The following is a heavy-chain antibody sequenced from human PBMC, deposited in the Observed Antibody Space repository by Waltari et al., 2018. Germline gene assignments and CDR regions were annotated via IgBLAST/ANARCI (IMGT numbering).Heavy chain of an antibody. J-gene: IGHJ4*02. V-gene: IGHV4-39*01. CDR3: ARYEAWFGELFIFDY. Sequence: QLQLQESGPGLVKPSETLSLTCTVSGGSISSSSYYWGWIRQPPGKGLEWIGSIHYSGSTYYNPSLKSRVTISVDTSKNQFSLKLSSVTAADTAVYYCARYEAWFGELFIFDYWGQGTLVTVSS. CDR1: GGSISSSSYY. D-gene: IGHD3-10*01. CDR2: IHYSGST.